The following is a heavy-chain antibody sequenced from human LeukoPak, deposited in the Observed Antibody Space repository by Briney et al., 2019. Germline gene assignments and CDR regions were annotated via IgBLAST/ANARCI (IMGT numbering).Heavy chain of an antibody. CDR3: ARGSSGPNWFDP. CDR2: IKQDGSEK. CDR1: GFTFSTYW. D-gene: IGHD6-19*01. J-gene: IGHJ5*02. V-gene: IGHV3-7*01. Sequence: GGSLRLSCAASGFTFSTYWMSWVRQTPGKGLEWVANIKQDGSEKYYVDSVKGRFTISRDNAKNSLYLQMNSLRVEDTAVYYCARGSSGPNWFDPWGQGTLVTVSS.